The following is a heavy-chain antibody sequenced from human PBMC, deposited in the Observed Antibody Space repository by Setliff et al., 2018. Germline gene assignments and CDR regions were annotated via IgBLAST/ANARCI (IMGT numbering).Heavy chain of an antibody. Sequence: ASVKVSCKASGYTLNRHYMHWARQAPGQGLEWMGIINPGGGSASIVQKFQGRVTMTSDTSTSTAYMELRSLRSEDTAMYYCARIGPSNWGIRGYNWLDPWGLGTLVTVSS. D-gene: IGHD6-13*01. CDR3: ARIGPSNWGIRGYNWLDP. CDR2: INPGGGSA. CDR1: GYTLNRHY. V-gene: IGHV1-46*02. J-gene: IGHJ5*02.